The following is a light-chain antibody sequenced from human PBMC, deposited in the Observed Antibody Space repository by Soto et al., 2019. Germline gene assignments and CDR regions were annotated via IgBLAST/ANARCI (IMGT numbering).Light chain of an antibody. CDR1: SSDVGGYTY. CDR2: EVT. V-gene: IGLV2-8*01. Sequence: QSVLTQPPSASGSPGQSVTISCTGTSSDVGGYTYVSWYQHHPGKAPKLIIYEVTARPSGAPDRFSASKSGNTASLTVSGLQAEDEADYYCSSYAGSNKVLFGGGTKLTVL. J-gene: IGLJ2*01. CDR3: SSYAGSNKVL.